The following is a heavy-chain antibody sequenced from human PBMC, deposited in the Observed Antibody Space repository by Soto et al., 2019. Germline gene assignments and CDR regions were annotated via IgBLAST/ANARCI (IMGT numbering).Heavy chain of an antibody. V-gene: IGHV4-59*08. J-gene: IGHJ4*02. CDR3: ARRQGYGDYGFDY. CDR1: GGSISSYY. Sequence: PSETLSLTCTVSGGSISSYYWSWIRQPPGKGLEWIGYIYYSGSTNYNPSLKSRVTISVDTSKSQFSLKLSSVTAADTAVYYCARRQGYGDYGFDYWGQGTLVPSPQ. D-gene: IGHD4-17*01. CDR2: IYYSGST.